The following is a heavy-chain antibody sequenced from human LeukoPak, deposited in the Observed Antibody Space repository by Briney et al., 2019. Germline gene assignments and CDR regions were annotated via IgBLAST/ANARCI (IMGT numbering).Heavy chain of an antibody. D-gene: IGHD3-9*01. V-gene: IGHV1-18*01. J-gene: IGHJ6*03. Sequence: ASVKVSCKASGYTFTSYGISWVRQAPGQGLEWMGWISAYNGNTNYAQKFQGRVTITADKSTSTAYMELSSLRSEDTAVYYCARPLRSDYDILTGSYYYYYMDVWGKGTTVTVSS. CDR2: ISAYNGNT. CDR1: GYTFTSYG. CDR3: ARPLRSDYDILTGSYYYYYMDV.